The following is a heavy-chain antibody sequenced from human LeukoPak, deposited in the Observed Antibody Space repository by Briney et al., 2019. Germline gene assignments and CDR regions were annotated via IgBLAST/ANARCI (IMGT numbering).Heavy chain of an antibody. J-gene: IGHJ4*02. CDR3: VKGSMAAAGDILSSSFDY. Sequence: GGSLRLSCSASGFTFSAYAMRWVRQAPGEGLGYVSTINDNGRNTYYGGSVKGRFTISTDNSKNTLYVQMSRLRLEDTAVYYCVKGSMAAAGDILSSSFDYWGQGTLVTVSS. D-gene: IGHD6-13*01. V-gene: IGHV3-64*05. CDR1: GFTFSAYA. CDR2: INDNGRNT.